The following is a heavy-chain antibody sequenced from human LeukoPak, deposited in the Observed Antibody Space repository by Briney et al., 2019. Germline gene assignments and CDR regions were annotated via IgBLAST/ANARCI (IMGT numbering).Heavy chain of an antibody. CDR1: GGSLSSYY. J-gene: IGHJ4*02. D-gene: IGHD3-22*01. V-gene: IGHV4-59*01. Sequence: SETLSLTCTVSGGSLSSYYWSWIRQPPGKGLEWIGYIYYSGSTNYNPSLKSRVTISVDTSKNQFSLKLSSVTAADTAVYYCARFDYYDSSVGYWGQGTLVTVSS. CDR2: IYYSGST. CDR3: ARFDYYDSSVGY.